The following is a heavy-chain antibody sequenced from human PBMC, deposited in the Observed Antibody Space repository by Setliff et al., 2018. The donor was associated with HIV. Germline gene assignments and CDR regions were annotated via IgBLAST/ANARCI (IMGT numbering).Heavy chain of an antibody. CDR2: MSYDGRNK. J-gene: IGHJ3*02. CDR3: ARGSSAWGFDI. Sequence: GGSLRLSCEASGFRFSSYDLHWVRQAAGKGLEWVAIMSYDGRNKYYADSVKGRFTIPRDNSKNTLFLEMNSLGVEDTAVYYCARGSSAWGFDIWGQGTMVT. D-gene: IGHD6-25*01. CDR1: GFRFSSYD. V-gene: IGHV3-30*12.